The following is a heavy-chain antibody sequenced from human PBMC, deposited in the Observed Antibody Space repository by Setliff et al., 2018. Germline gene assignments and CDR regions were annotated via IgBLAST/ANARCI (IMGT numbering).Heavy chain of an antibody. D-gene: IGHD1-1*01. CDR3: ARTTGSTHNWLDP. CDR1: GDSISSGSYH. J-gene: IGHJ5*02. Sequence: NPSETLSLTCTVSGDSISSGSYHWSWVRKPAGKGLEWIGRIHPSGSTNYNPSLKSRVTISVDTSKNQFSLKVSSVTAADTAVYYCARTTGSTHNWLDPWGPGTLVTVSS. CDR2: IHPSGST. V-gene: IGHV4-61*02.